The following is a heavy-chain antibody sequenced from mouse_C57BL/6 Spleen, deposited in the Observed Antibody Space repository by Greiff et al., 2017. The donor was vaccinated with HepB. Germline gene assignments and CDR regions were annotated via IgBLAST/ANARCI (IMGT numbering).Heavy chain of an antibody. CDR2: IYTRSGNT. D-gene: IGHD4-1*01. CDR1: GYTFTSYG. J-gene: IGHJ2*01. CDR3: ARWGGTDY. Sequence: QVQLQQSGAELARPGASVKLSCKASGYTFTSYGISWVKQRTGQGLDWIGEIYTRSGNTYYNEKLKGKATLTADKSSSTWYMDLRSLTSEDSAVYVCARWGGTDYWGQGTTLTVSS. V-gene: IGHV1-81*01.